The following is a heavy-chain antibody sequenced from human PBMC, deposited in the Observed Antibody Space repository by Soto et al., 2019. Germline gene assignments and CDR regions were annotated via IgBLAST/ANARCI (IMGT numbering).Heavy chain of an antibody. CDR3: ARGIYYHDSSVQGYWFDP. Sequence: SETLSLTCTVSGGSISSGGYYWSWIRQHPGKGLEWIGYIYYSGSTYYNPSLKSRVTISVDTSKNQFSLKLSSVTAADTAVYYCARGIYYHDSSVQGYWFDPWGQGTLVTVS. CDR1: GGSISSGGYY. D-gene: IGHD3-22*01. CDR2: IYYSGST. J-gene: IGHJ5*02. V-gene: IGHV4-31*03.